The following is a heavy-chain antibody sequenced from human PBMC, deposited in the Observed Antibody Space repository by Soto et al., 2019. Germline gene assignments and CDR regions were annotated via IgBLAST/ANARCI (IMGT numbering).Heavy chain of an antibody. CDR1: GFSFSGSA. V-gene: IGHV3-73*02. CDR2: IRDKANHYAT. D-gene: IGHD1-26*01. Sequence: EVQLVESGGGLVQPGGSLKLSCSGSGFSFSGSAIHWVRQPSGQGLEWVGRIRDKANHYATAYDVSVRGRFTISRDDSKNTAYLQMNSLKTEDTALYYCTRPPSGSYGDDSDYWGQGTLVTVS. CDR3: TRPPSGSYGDDSDY. J-gene: IGHJ4*02.